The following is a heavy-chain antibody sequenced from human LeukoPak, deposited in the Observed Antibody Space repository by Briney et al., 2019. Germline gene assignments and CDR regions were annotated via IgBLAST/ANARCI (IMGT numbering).Heavy chain of an antibody. CDR1: GGTFSSYA. D-gene: IGHD1-7*01. Sequence: SLKVSCKASGGTFSSYAISWVRQAPGQGLEWMGGISPIFGTANYAQKFQGRVTITTDESTSTAYMELSSLRSEDTAVYYCARDNYAGANWFDPWGQGTLVIVSS. V-gene: IGHV1-69*05. J-gene: IGHJ5*02. CDR3: ARDNYAGANWFDP. CDR2: ISPIFGTA.